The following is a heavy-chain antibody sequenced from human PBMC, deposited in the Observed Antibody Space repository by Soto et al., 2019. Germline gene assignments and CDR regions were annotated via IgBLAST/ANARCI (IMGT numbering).Heavy chain of an antibody. CDR3: ARDFGYCSSTSCYDYYYYYGMDV. V-gene: IGHV1-69*13. J-gene: IGHJ6*02. Sequence: SVKVSCKASGGTFSSYAISWVRQAPGQGLEWMGGIIPIFGTANYAQKFQGRVTITADESTSTAYMELSSLRSEDTAVYYCARDFGYCSSTSCYDYYYYYGMDVWGQGTTVTVSS. CDR1: GGTFSSYA. D-gene: IGHD2-2*01. CDR2: IIPIFGTA.